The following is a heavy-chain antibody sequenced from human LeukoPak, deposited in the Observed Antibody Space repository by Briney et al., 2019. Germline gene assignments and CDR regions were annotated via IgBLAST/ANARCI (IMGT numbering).Heavy chain of an antibody. CDR2: ISAYNGNT. CDR3: ARVRVDSGYDLWYYFDY. Sequence: GASVKVSCKASGYIFTSYGISWVRQAPGQGLEWMGWISAYNGNTNHAQKLQGRVTMTTDTSTSTAYMELRSLRSDDTAVYYCARVRVDSGYDLWYYFDYWGQGTLVTVS. D-gene: IGHD5-12*01. V-gene: IGHV1-18*01. CDR1: GYIFTSYG. J-gene: IGHJ4*02.